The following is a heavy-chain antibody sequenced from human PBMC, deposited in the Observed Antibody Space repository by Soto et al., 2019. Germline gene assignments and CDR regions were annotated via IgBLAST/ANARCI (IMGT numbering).Heavy chain of an antibody. V-gene: IGHV3-30-3*01. Sequence: QVQLVESGGGVVQPGRSPRLSCAASGFTFSSYAMHWVRQAPGKGLEWVAVISYDGSNKYYADSVKGRFTISRDNSKNTLYLQMNSLRAEDTAVYYCAREGRTYYYDSSGSFDYWGQGTLVTVSS. CDR1: GFTFSSYA. J-gene: IGHJ4*02. D-gene: IGHD3-22*01. CDR2: ISYDGSNK. CDR3: AREGRTYYYDSSGSFDY.